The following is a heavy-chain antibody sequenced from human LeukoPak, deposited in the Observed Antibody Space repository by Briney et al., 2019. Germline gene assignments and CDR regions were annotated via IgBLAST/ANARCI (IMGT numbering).Heavy chain of an antibody. CDR1: GFTFTSYA. CDR3: AKTIGTAMVPEGFDY. J-gene: IGHJ4*02. CDR2: ISGSGGST. Sequence: GGSLRLSCAASGFTFTSYAMSWVRQAPGKGLEWVSGISGSGGSTYYADSAKVRFTISRDNSKNTLYLQMNSLRAEDTAVYYCAKTIGTAMVPEGFDYWGQGTLVTVSS. V-gene: IGHV3-23*01. D-gene: IGHD5-18*01.